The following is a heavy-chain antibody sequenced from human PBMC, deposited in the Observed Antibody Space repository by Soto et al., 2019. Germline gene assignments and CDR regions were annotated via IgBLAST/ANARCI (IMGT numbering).Heavy chain of an antibody. CDR1: GFTFGSYA. CDR3: EKGRENSGPFDY. Sequence: GGSLRLSCAASGFTFGSYAMSWVRQAPGKGLEWVSAISGTRATTYYADSVKGRFTISRDNSKNTLYLQVNSLRAEDTAVYYCEKGRENSGPFDYWGQGTLVTVSS. CDR2: ISGTRATT. J-gene: IGHJ4*02. V-gene: IGHV3-23*01. D-gene: IGHD6-19*01.